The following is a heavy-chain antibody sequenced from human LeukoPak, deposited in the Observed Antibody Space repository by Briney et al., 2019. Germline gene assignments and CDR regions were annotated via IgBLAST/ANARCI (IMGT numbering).Heavy chain of an antibody. CDR3: ARVSVQGYYGSGSFDFQH. V-gene: IGHV3-30*03. J-gene: IGHJ1*01. CDR1: GFTFSSYG. Sequence: GRSLRLSCAASGFTFSSYGMHWVRQAPGKGLEWVAVISYDGSNKYYADSVKGRFTISRDNSKNTLYLQMNSLRAEDTAVYYCARVSVQGYYGSGSFDFQHWGQGTLVTVSS. D-gene: IGHD3-10*01. CDR2: ISYDGSNK.